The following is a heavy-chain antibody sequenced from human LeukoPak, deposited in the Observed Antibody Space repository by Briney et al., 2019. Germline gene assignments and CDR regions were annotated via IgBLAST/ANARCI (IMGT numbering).Heavy chain of an antibody. Sequence: ASVKVSCKASGYTFTSYGISWVRQAPGQGLEWMGWISAYNGNTNYAQKLQGRATMTTDTSTSTAYMELRSLRSDDTAVYYCARTPLMTTVTEFDYWGQGTLVTVSS. J-gene: IGHJ4*02. CDR3: ARTPLMTTVTEFDY. D-gene: IGHD4-17*01. V-gene: IGHV1-18*01. CDR2: ISAYNGNT. CDR1: GYTFTSYG.